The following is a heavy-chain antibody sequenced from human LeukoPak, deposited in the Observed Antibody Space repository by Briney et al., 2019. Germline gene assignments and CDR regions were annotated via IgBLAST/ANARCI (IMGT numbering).Heavy chain of an antibody. CDR3: VKDGV. D-gene: IGHD3-3*01. CDR1: GFTFSNAW. Sequence: GESLRLSCAASGFTFSNAWMNWVRQAPGKGLERVGRIQGKTDGGTTHYAAPVKGRFTISRDDSKNTLFLQMNSLKTEDTAMYYCVKDGVWGQGTLVTVSS. J-gene: IGHJ4*02. CDR2: IQGKTDGGTT. V-gene: IGHV3-15*01.